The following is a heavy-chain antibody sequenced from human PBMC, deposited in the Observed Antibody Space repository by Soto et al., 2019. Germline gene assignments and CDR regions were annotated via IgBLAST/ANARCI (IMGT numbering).Heavy chain of an antibody. D-gene: IGHD6-13*01. CDR1: GFTFSSYG. Sequence: PGGSLRLSCAASGFTFSSYGMHWVRQAPGKGLEWVAIIWYDGSKKYYADSVKGRFTISRDNSKNTLYLQMNSLRAEDTALYYCARDMSSSGGPQEHYYYYGMDVWGQGTTVTVSS. CDR3: ARDMSSSGGPQEHYYYYGMDV. CDR2: IWYDGSKK. J-gene: IGHJ6*02. V-gene: IGHV3-33*01.